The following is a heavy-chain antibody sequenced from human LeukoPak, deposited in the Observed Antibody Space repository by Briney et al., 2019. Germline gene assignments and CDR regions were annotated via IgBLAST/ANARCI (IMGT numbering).Heavy chain of an antibody. Sequence: GGSLRLSCAASGFTFSSYGMHWVRQAPGKGLEWVAVISYDGSNKYYADSVKGRFTISRDNSKNTLYLQMNSLRAEDTAVYYCAKTVITAEYSQHWGQGTLVTVSS. CDR3: AKTVITAEYSQH. J-gene: IGHJ1*01. V-gene: IGHV3-30*18. CDR2: ISYDGSNK. D-gene: IGHD4-17*01. CDR1: GFTFSSYG.